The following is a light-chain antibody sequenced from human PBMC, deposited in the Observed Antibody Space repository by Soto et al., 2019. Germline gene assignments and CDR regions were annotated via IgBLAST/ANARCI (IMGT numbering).Light chain of an antibody. J-gene: IGKJ1*01. CDR2: DAS. CDR1: QSVSSNY. Sequence: EIELTQSPCILSLSPGDRATISCRASQSVSSNYLAWYQHKPGQAPRLLIYDASSRATGIPDRFSGSGSGTDFTLTIGRLEPEDFAVYYCHQYGISPPRTFGQGTKVDI. CDR3: HQYGISPPRT. V-gene: IGKV3-20*01.